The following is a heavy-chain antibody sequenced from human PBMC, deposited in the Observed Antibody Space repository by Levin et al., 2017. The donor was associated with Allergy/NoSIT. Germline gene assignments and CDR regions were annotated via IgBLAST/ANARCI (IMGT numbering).Heavy chain of an antibody. J-gene: IGHJ6*02. CDR2: MNPNSGNT. CDR3: ARVEWELPDDYYYYGMDG. CDR1: GYTFTSYD. Sequence: ASVKVSCKASGYTFTSYDINWVRQATGQGLEWMGWMNPNSGNTGYAQKFQGRVTMTRNTSISTAYMELSSLRSEDTAVYYCARVEWELPDDYYYYGMDGWGQGTTVTVSS. D-gene: IGHD1-26*01. V-gene: IGHV1-8*01.